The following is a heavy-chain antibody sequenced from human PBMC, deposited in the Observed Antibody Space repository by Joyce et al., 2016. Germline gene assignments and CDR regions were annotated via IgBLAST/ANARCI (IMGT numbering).Heavy chain of an antibody. CDR2: NYPGDSDI. J-gene: IGHJ4*02. CDR3: VKIATTGWYGAPFDN. Sequence: EVQLVQSGAEVKKPGESPRISCKGSGYKFSTYWIGWVRQMPGKGLEWMAINYPGDSDIRYSPSFEGQVRISADKSIDTAYLQWSRLKASDTAMYYCVKIATTGWYGAPFDNWGQGTLVTVSS. V-gene: IGHV5-51*01. CDR1: GYKFSTYW. D-gene: IGHD6-19*01.